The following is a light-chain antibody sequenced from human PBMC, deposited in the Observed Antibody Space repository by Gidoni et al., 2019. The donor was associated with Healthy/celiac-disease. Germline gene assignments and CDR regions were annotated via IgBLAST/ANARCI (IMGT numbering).Light chain of an antibody. J-gene: IGKJ4*01. CDR2: GAS. Sequence: EIVMTQSPATLSVSPGARATLSGRASQSVSSNLAWYQQKPGQAPRLLIYGASTRATGIPARFSGSGSGTEFTLTISSLQSEDFAVYYCQQYNNWPPGLTFXGXTKVEIK. CDR3: QQYNNWPPGLT. CDR1: QSVSSN. V-gene: IGKV3-15*01.